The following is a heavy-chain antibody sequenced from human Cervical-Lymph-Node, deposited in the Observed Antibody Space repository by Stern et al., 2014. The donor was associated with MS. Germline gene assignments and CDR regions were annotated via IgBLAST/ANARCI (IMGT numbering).Heavy chain of an antibody. J-gene: IGHJ4*02. V-gene: IGHV4-31*03. Sequence: QVQLQESGPGLVKPSQTLSLTCTVSGGSIRSGGYYWSWIRPHPGKGLEWIGYIYYIGSTYYIPSLKSRVTISVDTSKNQFVLNLSSVTAADTAVYYCARASYYGSGIDYWGQGTLVTVSS. CDR1: GGSIRSGGYY. D-gene: IGHD3-10*01. CDR3: ARASYYGSGIDY. CDR2: IYYIGST.